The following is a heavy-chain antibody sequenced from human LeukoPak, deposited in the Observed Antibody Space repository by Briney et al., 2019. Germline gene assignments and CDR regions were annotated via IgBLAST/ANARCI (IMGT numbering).Heavy chain of an antibody. Sequence: GSLRLSCAPSGFTFSSYWMSWVRQAPGKGLEWVANIKQDGGEKYYVDSVKGRFTISRDNAKNSLYLQMNSLRAEDTAVYYCARLDSASSRGDAFHIWGQGTMVTVSS. V-gene: IGHV3-7*01. CDR2: IKQDGGEK. D-gene: IGHD1-26*01. CDR3: ARLDSASSRGDAFHI. CDR1: GFTFSSYW. J-gene: IGHJ3*02.